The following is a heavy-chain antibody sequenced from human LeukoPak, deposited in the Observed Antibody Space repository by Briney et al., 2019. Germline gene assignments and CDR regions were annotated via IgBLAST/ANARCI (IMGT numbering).Heavy chain of an antibody. V-gene: IGHV3-23*01. CDR3: AKNRRSGYDTFDY. CDR1: GFTFSSYA. D-gene: IGHD5-12*01. J-gene: IGHJ4*02. Sequence: GGSLRLSCAASGFTFSSYAMSWVRQAPGKGLEWVSAISGSGGSTYYADSVKGRFTISRDNSKNTLYLQMNRLRAEDTAVYYCAKNRRSGYDTFDYWGQGTLVTVSS. CDR2: ISGSGGST.